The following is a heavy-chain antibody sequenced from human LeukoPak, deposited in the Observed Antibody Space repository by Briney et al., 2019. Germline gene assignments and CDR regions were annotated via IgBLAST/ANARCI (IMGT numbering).Heavy chain of an antibody. CDR2: MIPIFRTA. D-gene: IGHD6-6*01. CDR1: GGTFSSYA. J-gene: IGHJ6*03. Sequence: ASVKVSCKASGGTFSSYAISWVRQAPGQGLEWMGGMIPIFRTANYAQKFQGRVTITADESTSTAYMELSSLRSEDTAVYYCARDWGDSSSLLSHYYYMDVWGKGTTVTVSS. CDR3: ARDWGDSSSLLSHYYYMDV. V-gene: IGHV1-69*13.